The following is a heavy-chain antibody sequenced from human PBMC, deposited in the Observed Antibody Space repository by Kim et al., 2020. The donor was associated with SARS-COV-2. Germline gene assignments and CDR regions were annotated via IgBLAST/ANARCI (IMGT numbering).Heavy chain of an antibody. Sequence: TEYAASVKGRFTISRDDSKSIAYLQMNSLKTEDTAVYYCTRRVPYDAFDIWGQGTMVTVSS. J-gene: IGHJ3*02. D-gene: IGHD2-2*01. CDR2: T. CDR3: TRRVPYDAFDI. V-gene: IGHV3-49*02.